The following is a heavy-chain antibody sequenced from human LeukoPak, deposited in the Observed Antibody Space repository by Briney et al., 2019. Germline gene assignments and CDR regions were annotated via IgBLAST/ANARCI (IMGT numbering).Heavy chain of an antibody. J-gene: IGHJ4*02. CDR3: ARDSSAHFDY. Sequence: SETLSLTCVVYGGSFSGYYWSWIRQPPGKGLEWIGYFYYSGSTDYNPSLKSRVTISVDTSKNQFSLNLSSVTAADTAVYYCARDSSAHFDYWGQGTLVTVSS. CDR1: GGSFSGYY. CDR2: FYYSGST. V-gene: IGHV4-59*01.